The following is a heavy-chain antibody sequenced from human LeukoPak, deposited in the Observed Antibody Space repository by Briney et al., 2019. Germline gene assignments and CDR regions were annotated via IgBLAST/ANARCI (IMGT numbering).Heavy chain of an antibody. CDR2: IYYSGST. D-gene: IGHD1-26*01. V-gene: IGHV4-31*03. CDR3: ASSWELLGEYYFDY. J-gene: IGHJ4*02. Sequence: SETLSLTYTVSGGSISSGGYYWSWIRQHPGKGLEWIGYIYYSGSTYYNPSLKSRVTISVNRSKNQFSLKLSSVTAADTAVYYCASSWELLGEYYFDYWGQGTLVTVSS. CDR1: GGSISSGGYY.